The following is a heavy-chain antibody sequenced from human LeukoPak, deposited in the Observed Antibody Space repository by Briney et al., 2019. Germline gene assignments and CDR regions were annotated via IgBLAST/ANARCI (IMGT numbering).Heavy chain of an antibody. J-gene: IGHJ4*02. D-gene: IGHD6-19*01. CDR2: ISPDGSKK. Sequence: PGGSLRLSCVTSRFTFSNYAMHWVRQAPGKGLEWVTLISPDGSKKYYADSVKGRFTISRDNSRNTLYLQMNALIPGDTAIYYCVNGQWLVWGSDFDYWGEGTLVTVSS. V-gene: IGHV3-30*03. CDR3: VNGQWLVWGSDFDY. CDR1: RFTFSNYA.